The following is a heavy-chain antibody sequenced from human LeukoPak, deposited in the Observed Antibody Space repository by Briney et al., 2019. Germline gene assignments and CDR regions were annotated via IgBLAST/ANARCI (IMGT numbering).Heavy chain of an antibody. CDR3: ARDRNDYGDYLLGFWGPNWYFDL. CDR1: GFTFSSYA. V-gene: IGHV3-23*01. CDR2: ISGSGGST. D-gene: IGHD4-17*01. Sequence: PGGSLRLSCAASGFTFSSYAMSWVRQAPGKGLEWVSAISGSGGSTYYADSVKGRFTISRDNAKNSLYLQMNSLRAEDTALYYCARDRNDYGDYLLGFWGPNWYFDLWGRGTLVAVSS. J-gene: IGHJ2*01.